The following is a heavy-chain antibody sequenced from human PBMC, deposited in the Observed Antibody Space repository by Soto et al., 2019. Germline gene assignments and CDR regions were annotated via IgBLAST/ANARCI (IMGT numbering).Heavy chain of an antibody. CDR1: GYTLTIHY. V-gene: IGHV1-46*01. CDR3: ARDWSGLDY. J-gene: IGHJ4*02. CDR2: INPSGGNT. Sequence: ASVKVSCKASGYTLTIHYMHWVRQAPGQGLEWMGIINPSGGNTNYAQNLQGRLTMTTDTSTSTAYMELRSLRSDDTAVYYCARDWSGLDYWGQGTLVTVSS.